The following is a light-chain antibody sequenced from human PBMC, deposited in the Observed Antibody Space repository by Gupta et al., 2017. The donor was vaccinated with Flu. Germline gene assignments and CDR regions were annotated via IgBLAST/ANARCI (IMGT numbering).Light chain of an antibody. Sequence: SYVLTQPPSVSVAPGQTARIPCRGDDIDSKGVHWYQQRPGQAPVVVVYDDNERPSGISERLSGSNSENTATLTITRVEAGDEADYYCQVFDSVTVDLWVFGGGTKLTVL. CDR2: DDN. V-gene: IGLV3-21*02. J-gene: IGLJ3*02. CDR1: DIDSKG. CDR3: QVFDSVTVDLWV.